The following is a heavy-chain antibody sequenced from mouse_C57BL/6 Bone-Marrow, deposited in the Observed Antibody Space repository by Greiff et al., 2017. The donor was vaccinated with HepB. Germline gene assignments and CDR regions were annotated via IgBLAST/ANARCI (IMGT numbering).Heavy chain of an antibody. CDR3: ARDYYGSSYFYYFDY. D-gene: IGHD1-1*01. CDR2: IYPGSGST. CDR1: GYTFTSYW. J-gene: IGHJ2*01. Sequence: VQLQQPGAELVKPGASVKMSCKASGYTFTSYWITWVKQRPGQGLEWIGDIYPGSGSTNYNEKFKSKATLTVDTSSSTAYMQLSSLTSEDSAVYYCARDYYGSSYFYYFDYWGQGTPLTVSS. V-gene: IGHV1-55*01.